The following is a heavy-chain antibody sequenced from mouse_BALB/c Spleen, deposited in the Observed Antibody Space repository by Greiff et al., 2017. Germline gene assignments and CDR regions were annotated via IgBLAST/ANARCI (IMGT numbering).Heavy chain of an antibody. V-gene: IGHV3-2*02. CDR2: ISYSGST. CDR3: ARGYDYDVFAY. J-gene: IGHJ3*01. Sequence: EVQLQQSGPGLVKPSQSLSLTCTVTGYSITSDYAWNWIRQFPGNKLEWMGYISYSGSTSYNPSLKSRISITRDTSKNQFFLQLNSVTTEDTATYYCARGYDYDVFAYWGQGTLVTVSA. CDR1: GYSITSDYA. D-gene: IGHD2-4*01.